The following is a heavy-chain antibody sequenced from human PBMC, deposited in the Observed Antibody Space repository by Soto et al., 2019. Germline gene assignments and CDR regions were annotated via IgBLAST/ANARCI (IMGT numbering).Heavy chain of an antibody. CDR1: GGSISSGGYY. J-gene: IGHJ4*02. CDR2: IYYSGST. V-gene: IGHV4-31*03. D-gene: IGHD3-10*01. CDR3: ARLDYYGSGSYYWQYYFDY. Sequence: QVQLQESGPGLVKPSQTLSLTCTVSGGSISSGGYYWSWIRQHPGKGLEWIGYIYYSGSTYYNPSLKSRVTISVDTSKNQFSLKLSSVTAADTAVYYCARLDYYGSGSYYWQYYFDYWGQGTLVTVSS.